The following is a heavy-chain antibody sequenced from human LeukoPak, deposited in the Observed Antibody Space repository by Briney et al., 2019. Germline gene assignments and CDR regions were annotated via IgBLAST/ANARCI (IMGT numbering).Heavy chain of an antibody. D-gene: IGHD1-14*01. Sequence: GGSLRLSCAASGVTLSNAWMNWGRQTPGKGLEWVARIKRKTEGWTTDYAAPVKGRFTISRDDSKTTLYLQMNSLETEGTAVYYCSRNVDLDWWGQGTLVTVSS. CDR3: SRNVDLDW. CDR2: IKRKTEGWTT. V-gene: IGHV3-15*01. J-gene: IGHJ4*02. CDR1: GVTLSNAW.